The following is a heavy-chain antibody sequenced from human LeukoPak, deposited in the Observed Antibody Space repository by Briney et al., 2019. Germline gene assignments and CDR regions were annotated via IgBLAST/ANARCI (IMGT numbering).Heavy chain of an antibody. CDR2: IGGSGGTT. D-gene: IGHD2-2*01. J-gene: IGHJ6*02. CDR1: GFTFSSYA. V-gene: IGHV3-23*01. CDR3: AKNRAYCTSATCYYYYGMDV. Sequence: PGGSLRLSCAASGFTFSSYAMNWVRQAPGKGLEWVSGIGGSGGTTYYADSVKGRFAISRDNSKNTLYLQMSSLRAEDTAIYYCAKNRAYCTSATCYYYYGMDVWGQGTTVTVSS.